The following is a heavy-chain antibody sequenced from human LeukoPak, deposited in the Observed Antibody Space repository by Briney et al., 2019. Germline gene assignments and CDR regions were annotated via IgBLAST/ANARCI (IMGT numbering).Heavy chain of an antibody. Sequence: PSETLSLTCTVTGGSIIDNSFYWGWIRQPPGKGLEWIGRIFHSGTTNYNPSLERRVTISVDTSKNQFSLKLSSVTAADTAVYYCARGPRYYYDSSGPRLDYWGQGTLVTVSS. CDR3: ARGPRYYYDSSGPRLDY. CDR2: IFHSGTT. CDR1: GGSIIDNSFY. D-gene: IGHD3-22*01. V-gene: IGHV4-39*07. J-gene: IGHJ4*02.